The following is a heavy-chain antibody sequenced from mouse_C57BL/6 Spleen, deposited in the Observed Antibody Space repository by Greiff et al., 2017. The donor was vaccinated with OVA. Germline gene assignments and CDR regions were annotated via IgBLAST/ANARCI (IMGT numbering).Heavy chain of an antibody. V-gene: IGHV1-82*01. CDR2: IYPGDGDT. Sequence: VMLVESGPELVKPGASVKISCKASGYAFSSSWMNWVKQRPGKGLEWIGRIYPGDGDTNYNGKFKGKATLTADKSSSTAYMQLSSLTSEDSAVYFCAREYGSSLDYWGQGTTLTVSS. CDR1: GYAFSSSW. J-gene: IGHJ2*01. D-gene: IGHD1-1*01. CDR3: AREYGSSLDY.